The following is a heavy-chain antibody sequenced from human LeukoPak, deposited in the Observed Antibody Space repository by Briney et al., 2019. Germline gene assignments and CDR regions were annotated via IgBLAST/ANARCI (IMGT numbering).Heavy chain of an antibody. Sequence: SETLSLTCTVSGDSISGSSYYWGWIRQPPGKVLESIGNIYRTGSTYYNPSLKSRVTISVDTSKNQFSLKVSSVSAADTAVYYCARAYSSSWYWNWFDPWGQGTLVTVSS. V-gene: IGHV4-39*07. CDR3: ARAYSSSWYWNWFDP. CDR1: GDSISGSSYY. D-gene: IGHD6-13*01. CDR2: IYRTGST. J-gene: IGHJ5*02.